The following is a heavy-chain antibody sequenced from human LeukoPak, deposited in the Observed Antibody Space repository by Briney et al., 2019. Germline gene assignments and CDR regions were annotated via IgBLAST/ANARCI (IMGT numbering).Heavy chain of an antibody. D-gene: IGHD3-10*01. V-gene: IGHV4-61*05. CDR2: VYYSGST. CDR3: ARVGWFGELYYFDY. CDR1: GGSISSSYY. J-gene: IGHJ4*02. Sequence: SETLSLTCTVSGGSISSSYYWRWIRQPPGKGLEWIGYVYYSGSTNYNPSLKSRLTIAVDTSKNHFSLKLSSVTAADTAVYYCARVGWFGELYYFDYWGQGTLVTVSS.